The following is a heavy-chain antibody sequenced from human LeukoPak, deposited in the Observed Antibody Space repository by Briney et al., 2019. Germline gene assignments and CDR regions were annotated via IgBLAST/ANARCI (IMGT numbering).Heavy chain of an antibody. CDR3: ARENVDWLLQN. CDR2: ISGSGGST. Sequence: GGSLRLSCAASGFTFSSYAMSWVRQAPGKGLEWVSAISGSGGSTYYADSVKGRFTISRDNSESTLYLQMNNLRAEDTALYYCARENVDWLLQNWGQGTLVTVSS. J-gene: IGHJ4*02. CDR1: GFTFSSYA. V-gene: IGHV3-23*01. D-gene: IGHD3-9*01.